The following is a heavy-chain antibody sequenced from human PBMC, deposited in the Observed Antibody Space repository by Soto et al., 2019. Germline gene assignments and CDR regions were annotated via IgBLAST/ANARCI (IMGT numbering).Heavy chain of an antibody. Sequence: QVQLQESGPGLVKPSETLSLTCTVSGGSISSYYWSWIRQPPGKGLEWVGYIYYSGSTNYNPSLKSRVTISVDTSKNQFSLKLSSVTAAATAVYYGARQKNGDYGGYYYYYYMDVWGKGTTVTVSS. D-gene: IGHD4-17*01. J-gene: IGHJ6*03. CDR1: GGSISSYY. CDR3: ARQKNGDYGGYYYYYYMDV. CDR2: IYYSGST. V-gene: IGHV4-59*08.